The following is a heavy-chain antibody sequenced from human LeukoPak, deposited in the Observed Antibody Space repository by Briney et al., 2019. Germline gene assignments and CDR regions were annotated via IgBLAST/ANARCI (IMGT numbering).Heavy chain of an antibody. CDR2: TYYRSKWYN. Sequence: SQTLSLTCAISGDSVSSNSAAWNWIRQSPSRGLEWLGRTYYRSKWYNDYAVSVKSRITINPDTSKNQFSLQLNSVTPEDTAVYYCVWAKSYSSSPPILMDAFDIWGQGTMVTVSS. J-gene: IGHJ3*02. CDR1: GDSVSSNSAA. D-gene: IGHD6-6*01. V-gene: IGHV6-1*01. CDR3: VWAKSYSSSPPILMDAFDI.